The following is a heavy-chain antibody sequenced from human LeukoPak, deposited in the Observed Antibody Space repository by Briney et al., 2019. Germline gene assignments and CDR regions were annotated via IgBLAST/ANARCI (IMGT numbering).Heavy chain of an antibody. J-gene: IGHJ4*02. CDR2: IIPIFGTA. D-gene: IGHD6-13*01. V-gene: IGHV1-69*13. CDR3: ARSWLSSSSADHYYFDY. Sequence: SVKVSCKASGGTFSSYAISWVRQAPGQGLEWMGGIIPIFGTANYAQKFQGRVTITADESTSTAYMELSSLRSEDTAVYYCARSWLSSSSADHYYFDYWGQGTLVAVSS. CDR1: GGTFSSYA.